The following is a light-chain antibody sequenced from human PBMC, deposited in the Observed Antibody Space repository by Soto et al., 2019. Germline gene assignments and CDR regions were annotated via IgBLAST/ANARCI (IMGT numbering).Light chain of an antibody. J-gene: IGKJ3*01. CDR2: AAS. Sequence: DIQMTQSPSSLSASVGDRVTITCRASQGISNYLAWYQQKPGEVPMLLIYAASTLQSGVPSRFSGSGSGTDFTLTISSLQPEDVATYYCQKYNSAPPFTFGPGTKVDIK. CDR1: QGISNY. CDR3: QKYNSAPPFT. V-gene: IGKV1-27*01.